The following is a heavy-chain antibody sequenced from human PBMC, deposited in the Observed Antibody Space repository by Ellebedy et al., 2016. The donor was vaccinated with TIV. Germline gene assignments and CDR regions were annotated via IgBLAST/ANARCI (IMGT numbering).Heavy chain of an antibody. D-gene: IGHD3-10*01. J-gene: IGHJ6*02. V-gene: IGHV1-2*04. CDR3: ARDSGWGIDV. CDR1: GYSFTADY. CDR2: INPNTGGT. Sequence: ASVKVSCXASGYSFTADYMHWVRLAPGQGLEWMGWINPNTGGTRYAQKFQGWVTMTGDTSISTGYMELTNLRSDDTAVYYCARDSGWGIDVWGPGTTVTVSS.